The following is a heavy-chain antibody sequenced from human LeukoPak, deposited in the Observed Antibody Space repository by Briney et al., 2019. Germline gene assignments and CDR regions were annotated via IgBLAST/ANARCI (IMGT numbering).Heavy chain of an antibody. CDR3: ARDGGYCSGGSCYYYGMDV. D-gene: IGHD2-15*01. Sequence: PGGSLRLSCAASGFTFDDYAMHWVRQAPGKGLEWVSLISGDGGRTYYADSVKGRFTISRDNAKNTLYLQMNSLRAEDTAVYYCARDGGYCSGGSCYYYGMDVWGQGTTVTVSS. CDR2: ISGDGGRT. CDR1: GFTFDDYA. J-gene: IGHJ6*02. V-gene: IGHV3-43*02.